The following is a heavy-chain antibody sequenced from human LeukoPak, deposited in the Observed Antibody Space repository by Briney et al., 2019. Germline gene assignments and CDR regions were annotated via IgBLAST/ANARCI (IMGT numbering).Heavy chain of an antibody. D-gene: IGHD3-10*01. CDR3: ARTYHGSGSYYDR. J-gene: IGHJ4*02. V-gene: IGHV4-59*12. CDR2: IYYSGRT. CDR1: GGSISSYY. Sequence: SETLSLTCTVSGGSISSYYWSWIRQPPGKGLEWIGYIYYSGRTYYNPSLKSRLTISIDTSKNQFSLNLKSVTAADTAVYYCARTYHGSGSYYDRWGQGTLVTVSS.